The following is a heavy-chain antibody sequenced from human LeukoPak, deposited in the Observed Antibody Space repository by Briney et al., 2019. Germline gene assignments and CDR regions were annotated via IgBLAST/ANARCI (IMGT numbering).Heavy chain of an antibody. CDR3: ARRNDFHI. CDR2: IYYSGST. J-gene: IGHJ3*02. CDR1: GASIRSAC. Sequence: SETLSLTCTVSGASIRSACWSWIRQPPGKRLEWIGYIYYSGSTNYNPSLKSRVTMSVDTSKNQFSLKLTSVTAADTAIYYCARRNDFHIWGQGTMVTVSS. V-gene: IGHV4-59*08.